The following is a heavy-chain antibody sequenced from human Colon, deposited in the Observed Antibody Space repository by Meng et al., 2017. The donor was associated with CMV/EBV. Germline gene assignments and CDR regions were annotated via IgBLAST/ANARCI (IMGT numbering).Heavy chain of an antibody. CDR1: GFTFSKIA. CDR2: TSYDGRYK. J-gene: IGHJ6*02. D-gene: IGHD3-10*01. Sequence: GGSLRLSCAASGFTFSKIAMYWVRQAPGKGLEWVAFTSYDGRYKGYADSVKGRFTISRDNARNSVYLQMNSLRADDTAVYFCARDQLARGVKPAGGLDVWGQGTTVTVSS. V-gene: IGHV3-30*04. CDR3: ARDQLARGVKPAGGLDV.